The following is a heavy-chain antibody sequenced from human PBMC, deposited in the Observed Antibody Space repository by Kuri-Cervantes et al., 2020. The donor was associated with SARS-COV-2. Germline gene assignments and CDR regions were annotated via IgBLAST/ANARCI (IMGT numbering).Heavy chain of an antibody. CDR1: GFTFSSYA. J-gene: IGHJ4*02. V-gene: IGHV3-21*01. CDR3: ARDGAWGPVEGFDY. Sequence: GGSPRLSCAASGFTFSSYAMHWVRQAPGKGLEWVSSISSRSSYIYYADSVKGRFTISRDDAKNSLHLQMNSLRAEDTAVYYCARDGAWGPVEGFDYWGQGTLVTVSS. D-gene: IGHD3-16*01. CDR2: ISSRSSYI.